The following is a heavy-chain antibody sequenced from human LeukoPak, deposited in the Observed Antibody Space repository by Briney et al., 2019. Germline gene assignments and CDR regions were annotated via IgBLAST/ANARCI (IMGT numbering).Heavy chain of an antibody. V-gene: IGHV4-38-2*01. CDR2: IYHSGST. D-gene: IGHD1-14*01. CDR3: ARDNPGYFDY. Sequence: SSETLSLTCAVSGYSISNGYYWGWIRQPPGKGLEWIVSIYHSGSTYYNPSLRTRVTISVDTSKNQFSLKLSSVTAADTAVYYCARDNPGYFDYWGQGTLVTVSS. J-gene: IGHJ4*02. CDR1: GYSISNGYY.